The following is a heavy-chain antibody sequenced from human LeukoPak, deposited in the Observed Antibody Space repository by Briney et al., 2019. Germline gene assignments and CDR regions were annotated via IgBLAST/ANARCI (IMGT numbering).Heavy chain of an antibody. CDR3: ARADSGDDAFDI. CDR1: GGSISSSKW. V-gene: IGHV4-4*02. CDR2: IYHSGST. Sequence: SETLSLTCAVSGGSISSSKWWSWVRQPPGKGLEWIGEIYHSGSTNYNPSLKSRVTISVDKSKNQFSLKLSSVTAADTAVYYCARADSGDDAFDIWGQGTMVTVSS. D-gene: IGHD1-26*01. J-gene: IGHJ3*02.